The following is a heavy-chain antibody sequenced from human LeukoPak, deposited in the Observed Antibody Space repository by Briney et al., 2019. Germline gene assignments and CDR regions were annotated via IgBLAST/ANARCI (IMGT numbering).Heavy chain of an antibody. V-gene: IGHV4-30-2*01. CDR2: IYHSGST. D-gene: IGHD3-3*01. CDR1: GGSISSGGYY. J-gene: IGHJ5*02. Sequence: SQTLSLTCTVSGGSISSGGYYWSWIRQPPGKGLEWIGYIYHSGSTYYNPSLKSRVTISVDRSKNQFSLKLSSVTAADTAVYYCARGRAPLGGYDSWNNYFNWFDPWGQGTLVTVSS. CDR3: ARGRAPLGGYDSWNNYFNWFDP.